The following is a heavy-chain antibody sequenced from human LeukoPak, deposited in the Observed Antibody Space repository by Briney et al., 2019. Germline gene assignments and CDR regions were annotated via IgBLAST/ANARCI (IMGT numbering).Heavy chain of an antibody. Sequence: SVKVSCKASGGAFSSYTISWVRQAPGQGLEWMGRIIPILGMANYAQKFQGRVTITADKSTSTAYMELSSLRSEDTAVYYCASSSIAAPFDYWGQGTLVTVSS. D-gene: IGHD6-6*01. V-gene: IGHV1-69*02. CDR1: GGAFSSYT. CDR2: IIPILGMA. CDR3: ASSSIAAPFDY. J-gene: IGHJ4*02.